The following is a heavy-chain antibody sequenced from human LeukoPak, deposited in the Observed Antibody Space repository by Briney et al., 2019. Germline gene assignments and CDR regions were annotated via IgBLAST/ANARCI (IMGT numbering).Heavy chain of an antibody. CDR1: GYNFIIYY. V-gene: IGHV1-46*01. J-gene: IGHJ6*01. Sequence: ASVKVSCKASGYNFIIYYMHWVRQAPGQGLEWMGIINPSGGSTSYAQKFQDRVTMTRDTSTSTVYMELSSLKSGDTAVYYCAREDVVLVDAVRYYYYGMDVWGQGTTVTVSS. CDR3: AREDVVLVDAVRYYYYGMDV. D-gene: IGHD2-8*01. CDR2: INPSGGST.